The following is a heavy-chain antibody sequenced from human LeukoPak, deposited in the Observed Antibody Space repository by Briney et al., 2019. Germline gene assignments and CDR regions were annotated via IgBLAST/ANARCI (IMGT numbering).Heavy chain of an antibody. D-gene: IGHD3-10*01. CDR1: GYTFTGYY. V-gene: IGHV1-2*02. Sequence: GASVKVSCKASGYTFTGYYMHWVRQAPGQGLEWMGWINPNSGGTNHAQKFQGRVTMTRDTSISTAYMELSRLRSDDTAVYYCAREEDYYGSGSSFDYWGQGTLVTVSS. CDR3: AREEDYYGSGSSFDY. J-gene: IGHJ4*02. CDR2: INPNSGGT.